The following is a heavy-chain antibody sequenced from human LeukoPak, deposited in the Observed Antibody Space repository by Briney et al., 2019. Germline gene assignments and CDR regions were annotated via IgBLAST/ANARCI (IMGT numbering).Heavy chain of an antibody. V-gene: IGHV3-66*01. D-gene: IGHD5-18*01. Sequence: ETLSLTCTVSGGSIGSYYWSWVRQAPGRGLEWVSIIYSGGSTDYADSVKGRFTISRDDSKNTLYLQMNSLRAEDTAVYYCATGYTSIYFDYWGQGTLVTVSS. J-gene: IGHJ4*02. CDR2: IYSGGST. CDR1: GGSIGSYY. CDR3: ATGYTSIYFDY.